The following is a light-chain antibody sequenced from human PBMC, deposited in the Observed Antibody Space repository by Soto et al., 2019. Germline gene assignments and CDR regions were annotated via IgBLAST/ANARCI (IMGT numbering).Light chain of an antibody. CDR1: QGSRKD. V-gene: IGKV1-6*01. J-gene: IGKJ1*01. CDR3: LQDYNYPRT. CDR2: AAA. Sequence: AIQMTQSPSSLSASVGDRVTITCRASQGSRKDLGWYQQKPGKAPKLLMYAAASLQSGVPSRFSGSGSGTDFTLTISSLQPEDFATYYCLQDYNYPRTFGQGTKVEVK.